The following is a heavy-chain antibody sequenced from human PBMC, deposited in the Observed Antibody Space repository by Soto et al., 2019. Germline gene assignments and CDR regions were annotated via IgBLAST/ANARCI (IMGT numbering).Heavy chain of an antibody. V-gene: IGHV5-51*01. D-gene: IGHD4-17*01. Sequence: PGESLKISCKGSGYKFTTYWIGWLRQMPGKGLEWMAIIYPDDSDSRYSPSFQGQVTISADKSISTAYLQWSSLKASDTAIYYCVATYGDYLEYWGQGTMVTVSS. J-gene: IGHJ4*02. CDR2: IYPDDSDS. CDR3: VATYGDYLEY. CDR1: GYKFTTYW.